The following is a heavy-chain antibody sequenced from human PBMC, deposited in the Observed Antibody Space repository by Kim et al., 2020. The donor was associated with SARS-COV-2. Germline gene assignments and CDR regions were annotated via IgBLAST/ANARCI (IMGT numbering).Heavy chain of an antibody. CDR2: ISDGGDST. Sequence: GGSLRLSCVASGFTFSNYAMSWVRQAPGKGLEWVSGISDGGDSTYYADSVKGRFTISRDNSKNTLFLQMSSLRAEDTAVYYCAKRGCCLSASCGSFDCWGQGTLLTLSS. CDR3: AKRGCCLSASCGSFDC. CDR1: GFTFSNYA. D-gene: IGHD3-16*01. J-gene: IGHJ4*02. V-gene: IGHV3-23*01.